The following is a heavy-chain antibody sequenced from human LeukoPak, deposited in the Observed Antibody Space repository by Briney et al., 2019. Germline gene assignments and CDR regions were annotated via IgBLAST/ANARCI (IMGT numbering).Heavy chain of an antibody. CDR2: IIPIFGTA. CDR1: GGTFSSYA. D-gene: IGHD3-10*01. Sequence: GASVKVSCKASGGTFSSYAISWVRQAPGQGLEWMGGIIPIFGTANYAQKFQGRVTMTRNTSISTAYMELSSLRSEDTAVYYCARAYRLTMVRGVILRYWGQGTLVTVSS. V-gene: IGHV1-69*05. J-gene: IGHJ4*02. CDR3: ARAYRLTMVRGVILRY.